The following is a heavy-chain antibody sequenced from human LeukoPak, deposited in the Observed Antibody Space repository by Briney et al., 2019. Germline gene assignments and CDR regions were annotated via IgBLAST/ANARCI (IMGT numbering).Heavy chain of an antibody. CDR2: ISGSGGRT. V-gene: IGHV3-23*01. CDR1: GFTFKSAW. CDR3: AKELYYDSSGYPSAFDY. Sequence: GGSLRLSCAASGFTFKSAWMNWVRQAPGKGLEWVSVISGSGGRTYYADSVKGRFTISRDNSKNTLYLQMNSLRAEDTAVYYCAKELYYDSSGYPSAFDYWGQGTLVTVSS. D-gene: IGHD3-22*01. J-gene: IGHJ4*02.